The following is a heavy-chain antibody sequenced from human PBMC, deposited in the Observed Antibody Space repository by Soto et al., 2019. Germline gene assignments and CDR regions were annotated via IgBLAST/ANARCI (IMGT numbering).Heavy chain of an antibody. J-gene: IGHJ4*02. CDR1: GGSFSGYY. CDR2: INHSGTT. CDR3: ARGYPYFDY. V-gene: IGHV4-34*01. Sequence: SETLSLTCAVYGGSFSGYYWSWIRQPPGKGLEWIGEINHSGTTNNNPSLKSRVTISVDTSKNQFSLKLSSVTAADTAVYYCARGYPYFDYWGLGSLVTVSS. D-gene: IGHD2-2*01.